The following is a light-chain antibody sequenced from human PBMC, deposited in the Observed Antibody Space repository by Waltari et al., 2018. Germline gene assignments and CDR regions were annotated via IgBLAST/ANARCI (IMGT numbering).Light chain of an antibody. J-gene: IGKJ2*02. CDR2: DAS. V-gene: IGKV3-15*01. CDR1: QSVSSN. CDR3: QRDPDWPCT. Sequence: ETVMTQSPATPSVSPGERATRPCRASQSVSSNLAWTQQNPGQPPRLLIYDASTGAPAIPAGFVGVGSGPDFPLPFGGRRSENFAVYFGQRDPDWPCTLGQG.